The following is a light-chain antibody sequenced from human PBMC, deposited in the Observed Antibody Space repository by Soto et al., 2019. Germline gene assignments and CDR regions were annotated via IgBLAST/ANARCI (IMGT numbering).Light chain of an antibody. J-gene: IGKJ1*01. CDR2: GAS. V-gene: IGKV3-20*01. Sequence: EIVLTQSPGTLSLSPGERATLSCRASQSLSSNWLAWYQQKPGQAPRLLIYGASSRATGIPDRFSGSGSGTDFTLTISRLVPEDFSVYYCQQYHSSVWTFGQGTKVDIK. CDR1: QSLSSNW. CDR3: QQYHSSVWT.